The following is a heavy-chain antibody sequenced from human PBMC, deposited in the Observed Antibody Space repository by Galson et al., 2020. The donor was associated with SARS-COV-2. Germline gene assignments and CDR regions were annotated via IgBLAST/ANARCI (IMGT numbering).Heavy chain of an antibody. CDR1: GASIRGYY. CDR3: ARRKDGYYDIVTGWVRGTEYYDGLDG. Sequence: ETSETLSLTCSVSGASIRGYYWTWIRQAPGKGLEWLGHVYAPAVGSYSPSLRGRLSISVDTSTNQVSLTLSSVTAADTAIYFCARRKDGYYDIVTGWVRGTEYYDGLDGWGKGTTVTVSS. D-gene: IGHD3-9*01. V-gene: IGHV4-59*08. J-gene: IGHJ6*04. CDR2: VYAPAVG.